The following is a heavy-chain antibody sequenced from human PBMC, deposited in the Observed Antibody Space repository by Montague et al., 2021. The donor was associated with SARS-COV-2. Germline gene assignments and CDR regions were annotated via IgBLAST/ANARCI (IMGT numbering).Heavy chain of an antibody. J-gene: IGHJ6*02. V-gene: IGHV4-30-2*06. Sequence: TLSLTCVVSGGSVSSGDYSWSWIRQSPGKGLEWIGYIYQSGSAYYNPSLKSRVTISIDTSNNQFSLNLRSVTAADTALYYCATGTRMDGMDFWGQGTTVTVSS. CDR1: GGSVSSGDYS. CDR3: ATGTRMDGMDF. D-gene: IGHD3-10*01. CDR2: IYQSGSA.